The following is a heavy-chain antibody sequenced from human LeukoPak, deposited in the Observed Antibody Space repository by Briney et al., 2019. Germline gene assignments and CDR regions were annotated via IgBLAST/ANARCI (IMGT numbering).Heavy chain of an antibody. V-gene: IGHV1-46*01. D-gene: IGHD3-10*01. Sequence: ASVKVSCKASGYTFTSYYMHWVRQAPGQGLEWMGIINPSGGSTSYAQKFQGRVTMTRDTSTSTVYMELSSLRSEDTAVYYCARDLVVSFGWDNWFDPWGQGTLVTVSS. CDR3: ARDLVVSFGWDNWFDP. CDR1: GYTFTSYY. J-gene: IGHJ5*02. CDR2: INPSGGST.